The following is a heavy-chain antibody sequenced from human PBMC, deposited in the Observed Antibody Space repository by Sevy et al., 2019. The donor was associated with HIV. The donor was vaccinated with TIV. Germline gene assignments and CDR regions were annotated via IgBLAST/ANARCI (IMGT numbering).Heavy chain of an antibody. CDR1: EFTFSRYW. J-gene: IGHJ4*02. Sequence: GGSLRLSCAASEFTFSRYWMYWVRQVPGKGLVWVSRINSDGSSKTYADSVKGRFTISRDNAKNTLYLQMNSLRAEDTALYYRVRGGSGSYLDYWGQGTLVTVSS. V-gene: IGHV3-74*01. CDR3: VRGGSGSYLDY. CDR2: INSDGSSK. D-gene: IGHD3-10*01.